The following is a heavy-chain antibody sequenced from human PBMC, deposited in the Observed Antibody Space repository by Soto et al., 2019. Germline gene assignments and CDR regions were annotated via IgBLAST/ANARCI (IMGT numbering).Heavy chain of an antibody. D-gene: IGHD6-19*01. CDR2: IKQDGSEK. J-gene: IGHJ4*02. CDR3: ARVRRGVAVAGPDKYFDY. CDR1: GFTFSSYW. Sequence: PGGSLRLSCAASGFTFSSYWMSWVRQAPGKGLEWVANIKQDGSEKYYVDSVKGRFTISRDNAKNSLYLQMNSLRAEDTAVYYCARVRRGVAVAGPDKYFDYWGQGTLVTVSS. V-gene: IGHV3-7*01.